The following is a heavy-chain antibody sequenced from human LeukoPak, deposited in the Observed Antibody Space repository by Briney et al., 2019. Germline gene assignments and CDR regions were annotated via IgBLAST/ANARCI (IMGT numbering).Heavy chain of an antibody. CDR1: GFTFSSYA. J-gene: IGHJ4*02. D-gene: IGHD5-18*01. Sequence: SGGSLRLSCAASGFTFSSYAMSWVRQAPGKGLEWVSAISGSGGSTYYADSVKGRFTISRDNSTKTLYLQMNSLRAEDTAVYYCAITPGYSYGLYYFDYWGQGTLVTVSS. CDR3: AITPGYSYGLYYFDY. V-gene: IGHV3-23*01. CDR2: ISGSGGST.